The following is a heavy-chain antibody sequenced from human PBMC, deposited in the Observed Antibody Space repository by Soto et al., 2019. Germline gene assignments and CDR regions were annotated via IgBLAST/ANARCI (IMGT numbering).Heavy chain of an antibody. D-gene: IGHD2-2*01. CDR2: ITTTIYI. J-gene: IGHJ4*02. Sequence: GVSLRLSCAASGFTFSNYRMNWVRQAPGKGLEWVSSITTTIYIYYADSLKGRFTISRDNAKNSLYLQMNSLRAEDTAVYYCGRSFSTSPGVDYWGQGTLVTVSS. CDR1: GFTFSNYR. V-gene: IGHV3-21*01. CDR3: GRSFSTSPGVDY.